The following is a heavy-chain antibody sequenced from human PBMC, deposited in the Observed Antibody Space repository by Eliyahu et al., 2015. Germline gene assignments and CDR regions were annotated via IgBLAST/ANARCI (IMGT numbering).Heavy chain of an antibody. V-gene: IGHV1-69*04. CDR1: GGTFSXXA. CDR3: ARATSSGSYTHHDAFDI. CDR2: IIPILGIA. J-gene: IGHJ3*02. D-gene: IGHD1-26*01. Sequence: QVQLVQSGAEVKKPGSSVKVSCKASGGTFSXXAISWVRQAPGQGLEWMGRIIPILGIANYAQKFQGRVTITADKSTSTAYMELSSLRSEDTAVYYCARATSSGSYTHHDAFDIWGQGTMVTVSS.